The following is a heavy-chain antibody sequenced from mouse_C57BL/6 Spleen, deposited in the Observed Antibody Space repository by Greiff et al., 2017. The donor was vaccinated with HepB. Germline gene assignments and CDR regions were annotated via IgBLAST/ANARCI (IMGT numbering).Heavy chain of an antibody. J-gene: IGHJ4*01. CDR3: ARSVLEYYAMDY. CDR2: IYPGSGST. Sequence: QVQLQQPGAELVKPGASVKMSCKASGYTFTSYCITWVKQRPGQGLEWIGDIYPGSGSTNYNEKFKSKATLTVDTSSSTAYMQLSSLTSEDSAVYYCARSVLEYYAMDYWGQGTSVTVSS. CDR1: GYTFTSYC. V-gene: IGHV1-55*01.